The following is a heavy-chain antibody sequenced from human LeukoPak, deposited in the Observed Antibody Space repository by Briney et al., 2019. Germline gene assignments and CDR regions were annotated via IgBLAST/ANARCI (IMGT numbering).Heavy chain of an antibody. CDR1: GGTFSINA. CDR2: IIPMSETP. J-gene: IGHJ3*02. V-gene: IGHV1-69*05. CDR3: ARDKNSGECVSNSCYGVWPLDI. D-gene: IGHD2-2*01. Sequence: EASVKVSCKASGGTFSINAITWVRQAPGQGLEWMGGIIPMSETPKYTQKLQGRVTIATDESTNTAYMELSSLRSEDTAVYYCARDKNSGECVSNSCYGVWPLDIWGQGTMVTVSS.